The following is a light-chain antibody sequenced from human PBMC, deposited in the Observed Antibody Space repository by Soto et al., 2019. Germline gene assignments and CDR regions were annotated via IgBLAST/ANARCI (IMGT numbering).Light chain of an antibody. V-gene: IGKV1-5*03. J-gene: IGKJ1*01. CDR3: QQYNSYPSK. Sequence: DIQMTQSPSTLSASVGDRVTITCRARQSISSWLAWYQQKPGKAPKLLIYKASSLESGAPSRFSGSGSGTEFTLTISSLQPDDFATDYCQQYNSYPSKFGQGTKVEIK. CDR2: KAS. CDR1: QSISSW.